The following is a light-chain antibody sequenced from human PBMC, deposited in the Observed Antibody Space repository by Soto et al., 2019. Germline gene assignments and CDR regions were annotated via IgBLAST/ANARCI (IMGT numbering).Light chain of an antibody. Sequence: EIVMTQSPATLSVSPGERATLSCRASQSVSSNLAWYQQKPGQAPRLLIYGASTRATGIPARFSANGSGTEFTPTISSLQSEDFAVYYCKQYNNWPRTCGQGTKVDIK. CDR1: QSVSSN. J-gene: IGKJ1*01. V-gene: IGKV3-15*01. CDR2: GAS. CDR3: KQYNNWPRT.